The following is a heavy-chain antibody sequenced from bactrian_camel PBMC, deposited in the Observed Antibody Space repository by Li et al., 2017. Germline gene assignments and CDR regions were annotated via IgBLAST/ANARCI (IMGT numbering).Heavy chain of an antibody. V-gene: IGHV3S53*01. CDR1: GYTYPRTC. J-gene: IGHJ6*01. CDR2: IDSYGAT. CDR3: AACGAHYSGGYPKREDFGY. Sequence: HVQLVESGGGSVQAGGSLRLSCASSGYTYPRTCMGWFRQTPGKERESVASIDSYGATIYADSVKGRFTISQDNAYNTLYLQMNSLKPEDTAMYYCAACGAHYSGGYPKREDFGYWGRGTQVTVS. D-gene: IGHD2*01.